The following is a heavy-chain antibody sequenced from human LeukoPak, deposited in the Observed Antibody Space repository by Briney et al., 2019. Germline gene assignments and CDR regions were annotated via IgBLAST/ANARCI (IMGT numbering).Heavy chain of an antibody. CDR2: IYPGDSDT. CDR1: GYGFTSYW. CDR3: ARHQYISSWYDFDI. J-gene: IGHJ3*02. D-gene: IGHD6-13*01. V-gene: IGHV5-51*01. Sequence: GESLKISCKGSGYGFTSYWIGWVRQMPGKGLEWMGLIYPGDSDTRYNPSFQGQVTISADKSISTAYLKWSSLKASDTAMYYCARHQYISSWYDFDIWGQGTMVTVSS.